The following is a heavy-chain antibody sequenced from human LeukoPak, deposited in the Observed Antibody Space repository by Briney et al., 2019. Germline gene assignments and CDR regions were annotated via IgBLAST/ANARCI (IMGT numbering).Heavy chain of an antibody. D-gene: IGHD2-2*01. CDR1: GFTFSSYW. Sequence: QPGGSLRLSCAASGFTFSSYWMSWVRRAPGKGLEWVANIKQDGSEKYYVDSVKGRFTISRDNAKNSLYLQMNSLRAEDTAVYYCARVVEYDYFDYWGQGTLVTVSS. CDR3: ARVVEYDYFDY. J-gene: IGHJ4*02. CDR2: IKQDGSEK. V-gene: IGHV3-7*01.